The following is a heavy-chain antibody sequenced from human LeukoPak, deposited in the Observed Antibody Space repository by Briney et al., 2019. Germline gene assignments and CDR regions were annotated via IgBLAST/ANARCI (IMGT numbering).Heavy chain of an antibody. Sequence: GGSLRLSCAASGFTFDDYAMHWVRQAPGKGLEWVSGISWNSGSIGYADSVKGRFTISRDNAKNSLYLQMNSLRAEDTALYYCAKVRSSSGWLDAIDIWGQGTMVTVSS. V-gene: IGHV3-9*01. CDR3: AKVRSSSGWLDAIDI. J-gene: IGHJ3*02. CDR2: ISWNSGSI. CDR1: GFTFDDYA. D-gene: IGHD6-19*01.